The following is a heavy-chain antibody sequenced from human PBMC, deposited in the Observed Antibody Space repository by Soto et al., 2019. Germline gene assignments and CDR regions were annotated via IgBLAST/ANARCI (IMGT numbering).Heavy chain of an antibody. CDR2: TSGSGDTT. J-gene: IGHJ4*02. CDR3: AKMVHGGYASYFDS. V-gene: IGHV3-23*01. D-gene: IGHD5-12*01. CDR1: GFTFTSYA. Sequence: PGGSLRLSCEASGFTFTSYAMSWVRQAPGKGLEWVSATSGSGDTTYYADSVKGRFTISRDNSEKRLYLQMNSLRAEDTAVDYCAKMVHGGYASYFDSWVQGTLVTVSS.